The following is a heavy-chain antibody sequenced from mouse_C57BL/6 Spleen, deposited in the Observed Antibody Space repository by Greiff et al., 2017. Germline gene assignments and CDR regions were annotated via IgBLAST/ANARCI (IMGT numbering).Heavy chain of an antibody. CDR3: ARLLITTVVATNFDY. J-gene: IGHJ2*01. CDR1: GYTFTSYW. V-gene: IGHV1-53*01. Sequence: VQLQQPGTELVKPGASVKLSCKASGYTFTSYWMHWVKQRPGQGLEWIGNINPSNGGTNYNEKFKSKATLTVDKSSSTAYMQLSSLTSEDSAVYYCARLLITTVVATNFDYWGQGTTLTVSS. CDR2: INPSNGGT. D-gene: IGHD1-1*01.